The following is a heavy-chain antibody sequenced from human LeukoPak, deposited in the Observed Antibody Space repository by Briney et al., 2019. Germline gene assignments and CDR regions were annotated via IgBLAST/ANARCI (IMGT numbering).Heavy chain of an antibody. V-gene: IGHV4-34*01. CDR1: GGSLSGYY. Sequence: SETLSLTCAVYGGSLSGYYWRWIRQPPGKGLEWIGEINHSGSTNYNPSLNSRVTISVDTSKNQFSLKLSSVTAADTAVYYCARGRKIVVPAALTYYYYYYMDVWGKGTTVTVSS. J-gene: IGHJ6*03. CDR3: ARGRKIVVPAALTYYYYYYMDV. CDR2: INHSGST. D-gene: IGHD2-2*01.